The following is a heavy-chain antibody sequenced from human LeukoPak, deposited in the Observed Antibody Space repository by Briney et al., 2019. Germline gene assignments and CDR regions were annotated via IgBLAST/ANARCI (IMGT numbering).Heavy chain of an antibody. V-gene: IGHV4-38-2*02. J-gene: IGHJ4*02. D-gene: IGHD3-9*01. CDR3: ARESDILTGYSPYFDY. CDR1: GYSISSGYY. CDR2: IYHSGST. Sequence: SETLSLTCTVSGYSISSGYYWGWIRQPPGKGLEWIGSIYHSGSTYYNPSLKSRVTISVDTSKNQFSLKLSSVTAADTAVYYCARESDILTGYSPYFDYWGQGTLVTVSS.